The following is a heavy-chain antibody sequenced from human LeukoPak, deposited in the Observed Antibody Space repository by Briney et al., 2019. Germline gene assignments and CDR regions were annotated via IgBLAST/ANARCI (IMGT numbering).Heavy chain of an antibody. CDR1: GFTFGDYT. D-gene: IGHD3-10*01. V-gene: IGHV3-49*03. CDR3: ARGGYLYGA. CDR2: IRSKASGGTT. Sequence: PGGSLRLSCTASGFTFGDYTMSWFRQPPGKGLEWVGFIRSKASGGTTDYAASVRGRFTISRDDPKSIAYLQLNSLKTEDTAVYYCARGGYLYGAWGQGSLVTVSS. J-gene: IGHJ5*02.